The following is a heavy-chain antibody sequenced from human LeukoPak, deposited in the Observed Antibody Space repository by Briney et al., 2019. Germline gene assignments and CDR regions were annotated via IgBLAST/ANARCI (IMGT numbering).Heavy chain of an antibody. CDR2: ISSRSSTI. J-gene: IGHJ6*02. CDR1: GFTFSSYN. CDR3: ARDDNYGMDV. D-gene: IGHD3-9*01. V-gene: IGHV3-48*04. Sequence: GGSLRLSCAASGFTFSSYNMNWVRQAPGKGLEWVSYISSRSSTIYYADSVKGRFTISRDNAKHSLYLQMNSLRAEDTAVYYCARDDNYGMDVWGQGTTVTVSS.